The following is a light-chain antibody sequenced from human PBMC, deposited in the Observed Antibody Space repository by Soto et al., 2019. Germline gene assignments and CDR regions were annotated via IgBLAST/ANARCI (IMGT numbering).Light chain of an antibody. Sequence: QSVLTQPPSASGTPGQRVTISCSGSSSNIGGNYVYWYQQLPGAAPKLLIYLNDQRPSGVPDRFFGSKSGTSASVAISGLRSEDEAEYYCAAWDDSLSGPVFGGGTKLTVL. J-gene: IGLJ2*01. CDR1: SSNIGGNY. CDR2: LND. V-gene: IGLV1-47*02. CDR3: AAWDDSLSGPV.